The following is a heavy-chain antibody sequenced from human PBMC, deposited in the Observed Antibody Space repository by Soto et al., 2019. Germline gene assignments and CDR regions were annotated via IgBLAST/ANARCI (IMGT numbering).Heavy chain of an antibody. J-gene: IGHJ5*02. Sequence: VQLVVSGGALVQPGGSLRLSCAASGLVFKTYWVEWVRQDPGKGLEWVASIDQDGSATYYADSVKGRFTISRDNAADSAHLHMNSLRVGDTAIYYCATPGSYSGGTWGQGTLVTVTS. D-gene: IGHD3-10*01. V-gene: IGHV3-7*03. CDR1: GLVFKTYW. CDR3: ATPGSYSGGT. CDR2: IDQDGSAT.